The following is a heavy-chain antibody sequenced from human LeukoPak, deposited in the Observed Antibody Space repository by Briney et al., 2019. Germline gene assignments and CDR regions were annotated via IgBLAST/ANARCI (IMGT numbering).Heavy chain of an antibody. CDR3: ARGPFRPAAMNTYYFDY. D-gene: IGHD2-2*01. CDR2: IIPILGIA. CDR1: GGTFSIYA. Sequence: SVTVSCKPSGGTFSIYAISWVRQAPGQGLEWMGRIIPILGIANYAQKFQGRVTITADKSTSTAYMELSSLRSEDTAVYYCARGPFRPAAMNTYYFDYWGQGTLVTVSS. J-gene: IGHJ4*02. V-gene: IGHV1-69*04.